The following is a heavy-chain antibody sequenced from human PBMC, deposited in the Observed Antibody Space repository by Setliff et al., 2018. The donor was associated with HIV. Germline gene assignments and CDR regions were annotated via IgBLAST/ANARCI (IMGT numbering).Heavy chain of an antibody. CDR2: IYYSGST. CDR3: ARAPPGIQNDAFDV. Sequence: PSETLSLTCAVYGGSFSGYYWSWIRQPPGKGLEWIGYIYYSGSTNYNPSLKSRVTISVDTSRDQFSLQLTSVTAADTAVYYCARAPPGIQNDAFDVWGQGTMVTVSS. J-gene: IGHJ3*01. V-gene: IGHV4-59*12. CDR1: GGSFSGYY.